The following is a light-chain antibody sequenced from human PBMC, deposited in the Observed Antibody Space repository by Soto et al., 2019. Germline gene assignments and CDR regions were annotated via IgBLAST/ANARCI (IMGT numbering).Light chain of an antibody. CDR2: EKN. CDR3: KSYDSSLNSPLV. V-gene: IGLV1-40*01. CDR1: TSNIGAGYD. Sequence: QSVLTQPPSVSGAAGQRVTISCTGSTSNIGAGYDVHWYQQLPGTAPKLLIYEKNNRPSGVADRVSASKSGTSASLAITGLEAEDEADYYCKSYDSSLNSPLVFGGGTKVTVL. J-gene: IGLJ2*01.